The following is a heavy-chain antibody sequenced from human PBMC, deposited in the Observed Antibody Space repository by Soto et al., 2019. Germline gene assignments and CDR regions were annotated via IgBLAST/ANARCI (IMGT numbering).Heavy chain of an antibody. CDR1: GYTFTGYY. CDR3: ARDSVSFDFWSGYSDY. D-gene: IGHD3-3*01. Sequence: ASVKVSCKASGYTFTGYYMHWVRQAPGQGLEWMGWINPNNGGTNYAQKFQGWVTMTTDTSISTAYMELSRLRSDDTAVYYCARDSVSFDFWSGYSDYWGQGTLVTVSS. CDR2: INPNNGGT. J-gene: IGHJ4*02. V-gene: IGHV1-2*04.